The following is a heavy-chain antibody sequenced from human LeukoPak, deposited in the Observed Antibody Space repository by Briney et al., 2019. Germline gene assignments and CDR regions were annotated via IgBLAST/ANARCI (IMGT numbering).Heavy chain of an antibody. Sequence: GGSLRLSCAASGFTFSSYGMHWVRQAPGKGLEWVAVIWYDGSNKYYADSVKGRFTISRDNSKNTLYLQMNSLRAEDTAVYYCGRGSGRGSVDYWGQGTLVTVSS. CDR2: IWYDGSNK. D-gene: IGHD3-10*01. CDR1: GFTFSSYG. CDR3: GRGSGRGSVDY. J-gene: IGHJ4*02. V-gene: IGHV3-33*01.